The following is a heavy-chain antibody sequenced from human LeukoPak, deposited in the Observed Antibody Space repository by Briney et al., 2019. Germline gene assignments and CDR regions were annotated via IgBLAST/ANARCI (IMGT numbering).Heavy chain of an antibody. V-gene: IGHV3-21*01. Sequence: GGSLRLSCAASGFTFSSYSMNWVRQAPGKGLEWVSSISSSSSYIYYADSVKGRFTISRDNAKNSLYLQMNSLRAEDTAVYYCARAYIVGARSGDYWGQGTLVTVSS. D-gene: IGHD1-26*01. CDR3: ARAYIVGARSGDY. CDR1: GFTFSSYS. J-gene: IGHJ4*02. CDR2: ISSSSSYI.